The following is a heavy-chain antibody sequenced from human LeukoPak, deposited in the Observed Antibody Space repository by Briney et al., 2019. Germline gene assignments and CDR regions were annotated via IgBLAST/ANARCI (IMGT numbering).Heavy chain of an antibody. Sequence: PSETLSLTCTVSGGAISSCYWSWIRRPPGKGLEWIGSIYYSGSTNYNPSLKSRVTISVDTSKNQFSLKLSSVTAADTAVYFCARDSPIGGRNGYRIFDYWGQGTLVTVSS. CDR1: GGAISSCY. D-gene: IGHD5-24*01. CDR2: IYYSGST. J-gene: IGHJ4*02. CDR3: ARDSPIGGRNGYRIFDY. V-gene: IGHV4-59*01.